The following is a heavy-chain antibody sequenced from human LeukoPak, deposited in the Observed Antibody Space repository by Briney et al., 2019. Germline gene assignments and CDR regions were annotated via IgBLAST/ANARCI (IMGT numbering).Heavy chain of an antibody. CDR2: ISTSGYTI. J-gene: IGHJ4*02. CDR1: GFTFSDYF. CDR3: ARGLRGYYFDY. D-gene: IGHD3-16*01. V-gene: IGHV3-11*01. Sequence: GGSLRLSCAASGFTFSDYFMSWIRQAPGTGLEWVSYISTSGYTIYYADSVKGRFTISRDNAKNSLYLQMNSLRAEDTAVYYCARGLRGYYFDYWGQGTLVTVSS.